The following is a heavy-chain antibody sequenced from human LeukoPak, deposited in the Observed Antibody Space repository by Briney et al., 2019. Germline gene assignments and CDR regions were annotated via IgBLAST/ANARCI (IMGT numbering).Heavy chain of an antibody. CDR2: ISWNSGSI. CDR3: AKDLGY. V-gene: IGHV3-9*01. Sequence: PGGSLRLSCAASGFTFDDYAMHWVRHAPGKGLEWVSGISWNSGSIGYADSVKGRFTISRDNAKNSLYLQMNSLRAEDTALYYCAKDLGYWGQGALGTVSS. CDR1: GFTFDDYA. J-gene: IGHJ4*02.